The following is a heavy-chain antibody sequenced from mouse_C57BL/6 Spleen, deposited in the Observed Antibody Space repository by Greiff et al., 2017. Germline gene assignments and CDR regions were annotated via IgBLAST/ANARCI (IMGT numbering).Heavy chain of an antibody. J-gene: IGHJ4*01. V-gene: IGHV1-55*01. CDR1: GYTFTSYW. CDR3: AIRLLYYAMDD. Sequence: QVQLQQPGAELVKPGASVNMSCKASGYTFTSYWITWVKQRPGQGLEWIGDIYPGSGSTNYNEKFKSKATLTVDTSSSTAYMQLSSLTSEDSAVYYCAIRLLYYAMDDWGQGTSVTVSS. CDR2: IYPGSGST.